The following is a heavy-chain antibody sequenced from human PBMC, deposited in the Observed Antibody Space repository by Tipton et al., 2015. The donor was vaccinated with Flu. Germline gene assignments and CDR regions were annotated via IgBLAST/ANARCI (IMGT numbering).Heavy chain of an antibody. CDR2: ISGSNGNT. CDR3: ARKEEYGAYVYFDY. Sequence: QLVQSGAEVKKPGASVKLSCKASGYSFTSYEITWVRQAPGQGLELVGWISGSNGNTKYTQKFQGRVTMTADTPTTTAFMELTSLTSADTAMYYCARKEEYGAYVYFDYCGQGTLVTVSS. D-gene: IGHD4-17*01. J-gene: IGHJ4*02. V-gene: IGHV1-18*01. CDR1: GYSFTSYE.